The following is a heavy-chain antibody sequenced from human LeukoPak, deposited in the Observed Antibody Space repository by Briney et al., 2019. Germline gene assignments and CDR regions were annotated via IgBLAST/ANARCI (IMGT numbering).Heavy chain of an antibody. D-gene: IGHD2-21*02. CDR1: GFTFSSYV. Sequence: GGSLRLSCAASGFTFSSYVMSWVRQAPGKGLEWVANIKQDGSEKYYVDSVKGRFTISRDNAKNSLYLQMNSLRAEDTAVYYCARGVTPIDYWGQGTLVTVSS. V-gene: IGHV3-7*03. CDR3: ARGVTPIDY. CDR2: IKQDGSEK. J-gene: IGHJ4*02.